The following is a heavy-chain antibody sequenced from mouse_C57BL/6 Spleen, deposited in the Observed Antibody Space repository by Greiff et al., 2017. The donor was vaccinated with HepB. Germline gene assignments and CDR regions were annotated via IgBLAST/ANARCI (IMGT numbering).Heavy chain of an antibody. J-gene: IGHJ2*01. Sequence: VQLQQPGAELVMPGASVKLSCKASGYTFTSYWMHWVKQRPGQGLEWIGEIDPSDSYTNYNQKFKGKSTLTVDKSSSTAYMQLSSLTSEDSAVYYCARYYGSRGYYFDYWGQGTTLTVSS. CDR3: ARYYGSRGYYFDY. CDR2: IDPSDSYT. CDR1: GYTFTSYW. V-gene: IGHV1-69*01. D-gene: IGHD1-1*01.